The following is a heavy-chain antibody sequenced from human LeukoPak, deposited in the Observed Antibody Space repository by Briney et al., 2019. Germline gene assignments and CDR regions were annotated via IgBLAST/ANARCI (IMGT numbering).Heavy chain of an antibody. Sequence: ASVKVSCKASGYTFNDYAMQWVRQAPGQRLEWMGWINCGNGKTKYSEKFQGRVTITRDQSATTAYMDLNSLRSEDTAVYYCARSIWYNRQYYFDSWGHGTLVTVSS. CDR3: ARSIWYNRQYYFDS. V-gene: IGHV1-3*01. CDR1: GYTFNDYA. CDR2: INCGNGKT. J-gene: IGHJ4*01. D-gene: IGHD6-13*01.